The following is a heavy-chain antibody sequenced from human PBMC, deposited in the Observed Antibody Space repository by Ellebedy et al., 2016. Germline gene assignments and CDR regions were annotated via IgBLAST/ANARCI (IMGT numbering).Heavy chain of an antibody. CDR3: ARNSHDGVRTSEAHYHP. Sequence: ASVKVSXKASGYTFLNYGVNWVRQAPGQGLEWMGGSSTTNYAQKFQGRVTMTTDTSTRSGYMELRSLTSDDTAVYYCARNSHDGVRTSEAHYHPWGQGTLVTVS. J-gene: IGHJ4*02. CDR1: GYTFLNYG. D-gene: IGHD4/OR15-4a*01. CDR2: SSTT. V-gene: IGHV1-18*01.